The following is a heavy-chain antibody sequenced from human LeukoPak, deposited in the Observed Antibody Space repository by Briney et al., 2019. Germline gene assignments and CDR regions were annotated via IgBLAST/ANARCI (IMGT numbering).Heavy chain of an antibody. CDR1: GFSLSSYE. J-gene: IGHJ3*02. V-gene: IGHV3-48*03. CDR2: ISSRGSTI. CDR3: ARVGWVLRYAFDI. Sequence: QPGGSLRLSCAASGFSLSSYEMNWVRQAPGKGLEWVSHISSRGSTIYYADSVKGRFTISRDNAKNSLYLQMNSLRAEDTAVYYCARVGWVLRYAFDIWGQGTTVTVSS. D-gene: IGHD3-16*01.